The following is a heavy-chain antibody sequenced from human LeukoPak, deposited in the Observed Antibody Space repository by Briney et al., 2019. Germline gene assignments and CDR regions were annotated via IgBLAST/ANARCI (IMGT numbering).Heavy chain of an antibody. D-gene: IGHD2-15*01. V-gene: IGHV4-34*01. CDR1: GGSISNYY. Sequence: PSETLSLTCTVSGGSISNYYWSWIRQPPGKGLEWIGEINHSGSTNYNPSLKSRVTISVDTSKNQFSLKLSSVTAADTAVYYCARGGGGNWLRRGYFDYWGQGTLVTVSS. CDR3: ARGGGGNWLRRGYFDY. CDR2: INHSGST. J-gene: IGHJ4*02.